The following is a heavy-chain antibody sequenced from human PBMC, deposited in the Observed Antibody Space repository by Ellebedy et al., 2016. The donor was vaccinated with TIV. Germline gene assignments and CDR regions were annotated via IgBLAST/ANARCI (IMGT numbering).Heavy chain of an antibody. CDR2: IKSQTDGGKT. Sequence: GESLKISCAASGFTFSDAWMNWVRQAPGKGLAWFGRIKSQTDGGKTDYAAPVKGRFTILRDDSKNTLDLQMSSLKTEDTAVYYCTSMRARWGQGTQVTVSS. V-gene: IGHV3-15*01. CDR1: GFTFSDAW. J-gene: IGHJ4*02. CDR3: TSMRAR.